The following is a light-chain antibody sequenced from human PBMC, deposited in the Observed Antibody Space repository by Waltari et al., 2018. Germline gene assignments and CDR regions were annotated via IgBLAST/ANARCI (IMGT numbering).Light chain of an antibody. CDR1: QGIGDY. J-gene: IGKJ3*01. CDR3: QKYNNVPFT. V-gene: IGKV1-27*01. CDR2: AAS. Sequence: IQLTQSPSSLSASVVDRFPISCRASQGIGDYLVWYQQKPGRVPKVLIYAASILQSGVPSRFSGSGSGTDFTLTISSLQPEDVATYYCQKYNNVPFTFGPGTKVDIK.